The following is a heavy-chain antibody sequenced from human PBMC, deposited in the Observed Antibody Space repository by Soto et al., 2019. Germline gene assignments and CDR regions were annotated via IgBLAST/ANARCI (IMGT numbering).Heavy chain of an antibody. J-gene: IGHJ2*01. Sequence: QVTLKESGPVLVKPTETLTLTCTVSGFSLSNARMGVSWIRQPPGKALEWLAHIFSNDEKSYSTSLKRRLTIAEDTSKSQVVLTMTHMNPVDTATYSFARVPTSTANGYFDLWGRGTLVTVSS. V-gene: IGHV2-26*01. CDR2: IFSNDEK. CDR3: ARVPTSTANGYFDL. D-gene: IGHD2-21*02. CDR1: GFSLSNARMG.